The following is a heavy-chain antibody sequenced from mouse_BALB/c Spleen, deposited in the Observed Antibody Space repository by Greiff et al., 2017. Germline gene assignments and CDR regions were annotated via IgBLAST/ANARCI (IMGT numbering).Heavy chain of an antibody. J-gene: IGHJ4*01. D-gene: IGHD2-4*01. CDR1: GYAFSSYW. CDR3: ARGDYDGYYYAMDY. V-gene: IGHV1-80*01. Sequence: VQLQESGAELVRPGSSVKISCKASGYAFSSYWRNWVKQRPGQGLEWIGQIYPGDGDTNYNGKFKGKATLTADKSSSTAYMQLSSLTSEDSAVYFCARGDYDGYYYAMDYWGQGTSVTVSS. CDR2: IYPGDGDT.